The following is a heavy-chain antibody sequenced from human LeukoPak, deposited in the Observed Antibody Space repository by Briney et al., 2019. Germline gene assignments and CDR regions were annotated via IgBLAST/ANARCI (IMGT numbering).Heavy chain of an antibody. J-gene: IGHJ6*02. CDR3: ARDRGITEKVAGYGMDV. CDR1: GFTFSSYE. CDR2: ISSSGSTI. D-gene: IGHD3-10*01. V-gene: IGHV3-48*03. Sequence: GGSLRLSCAASGFTFSSYEMNWVRQAPGKGLEWVSYISSSGSTIYYADSVKGRFTISRDNSKNTLYLQMNSLRAEDTAVYYCARDRGITEKVAGYGMDVWGQGTTVTVSS.